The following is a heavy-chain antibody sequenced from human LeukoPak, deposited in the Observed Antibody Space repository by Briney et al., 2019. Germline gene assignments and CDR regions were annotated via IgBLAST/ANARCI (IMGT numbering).Heavy chain of an antibody. CDR1: GFTFSSYE. Sequence: GGSLRLSCAASGFTFSSYEMNWVRQAPGKGLEWVSAISGSGGSTYYADSVKGRFTISRDNSKNTLYLQMNSLRAEDTAVYYCAKDTSVRGVPDYWGQGTLVTVSS. CDR2: ISGSGGST. V-gene: IGHV3-23*01. J-gene: IGHJ4*02. D-gene: IGHD3-10*01. CDR3: AKDTSVRGVPDY.